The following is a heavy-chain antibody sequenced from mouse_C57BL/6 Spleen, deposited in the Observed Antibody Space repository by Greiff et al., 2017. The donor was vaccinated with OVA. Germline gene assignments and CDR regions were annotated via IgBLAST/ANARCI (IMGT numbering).Heavy chain of an antibody. J-gene: IGHJ3*01. D-gene: IGHD3-2*02. CDR2: ISDGGSYT. CDR3: ARDSIDSSGYRFAY. V-gene: IGHV5-4*01. CDR1: GFTFSSYA. Sequence: EVQVVESGGGLVKPGGSLKLSCAASGFTFSSYAMSWVRQTPEKRLEWVATISDGGSYTYYPDNVKGRFTISRDNAKNNLYLQMSHLKSEDTAMYYCARDSIDSSGYRFAYWGQGTLVTVSA.